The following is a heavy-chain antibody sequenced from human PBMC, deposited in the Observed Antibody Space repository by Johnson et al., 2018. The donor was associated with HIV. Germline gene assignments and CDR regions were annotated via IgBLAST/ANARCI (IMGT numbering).Heavy chain of an antibody. CDR3: TSRGGFGAVDAFDI. D-gene: IGHD3-16*01. V-gene: IGHV3-7*05. CDR1: GFTFGSYW. CDR2: IKQDGSEK. J-gene: IGHJ3*02. Sequence: QLVESGGGLVQPGGSLRLSCAASGFTFGSYWMSWVRQAPGKGLEWVANIKQDGSEKYYVDSVKGRFTISRDNAKNSLYLQMNSLGIEDTAVYYCTSRGGFGAVDAFDIWGQGTMVTVSS.